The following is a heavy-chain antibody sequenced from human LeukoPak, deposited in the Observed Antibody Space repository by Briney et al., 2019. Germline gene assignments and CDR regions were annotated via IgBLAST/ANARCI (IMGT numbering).Heavy chain of an antibody. J-gene: IGHJ5*02. V-gene: IGHV3-23*01. CDR2: ISGSGDNT. CDR3: ARDPDPPHSWSDP. CDR1: GFPFSFYA. Sequence: PGGSLRLSCAASGFPFSFYAMSWVRQAPGKGLEWVSGISGSGDNTDYADSVRGRFIISRDNSKNTLYLQMSSLRAEDTSLYYCARDPDPPHSWSDPWGQGTLVTVSS. D-gene: IGHD3-3*02.